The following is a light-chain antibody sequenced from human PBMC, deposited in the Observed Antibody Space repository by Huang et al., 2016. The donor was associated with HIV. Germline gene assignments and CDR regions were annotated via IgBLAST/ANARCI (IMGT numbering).Light chain of an antibody. J-gene: IGKJ2*01. V-gene: IGKV3-20*01. Sequence: EIVLTQSPGSLSLSPGDRAPLSCRASQSVSSNYLAWYQHKPGQAPRLLIYAASTRATGVPDRCSGSGSGTDFTLTINGLEPDDFAVYYCHQYLYSPPYTFGQGTKVDIK. CDR3: HQYLYSPPYT. CDR1: QSVSSNY. CDR2: AAS.